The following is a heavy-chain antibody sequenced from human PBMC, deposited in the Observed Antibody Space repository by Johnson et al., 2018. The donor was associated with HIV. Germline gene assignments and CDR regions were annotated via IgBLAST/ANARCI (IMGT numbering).Heavy chain of an antibody. J-gene: IGHJ3*02. CDR1: GFSVSYNY. D-gene: IGHD6-13*01. Sequence: VQLVESGGRLVQPGRSLKLSCAASGFSVSYNYMNWVRQASGKGLEWVGRIRNKANTYATAYAASVTGRLTISRDDSTNTAYLQMNSLRAEDTAVYYCARAIAAAGTVGVDAFDIRGQGTMVTVSS. CDR3: ARAIAAAGTVGVDAFDI. V-gene: IGHV3-73*02. CDR2: IRNKANTYAT.